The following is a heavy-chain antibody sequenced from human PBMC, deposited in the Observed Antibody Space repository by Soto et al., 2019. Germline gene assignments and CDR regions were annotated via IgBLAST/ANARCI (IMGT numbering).Heavy chain of an antibody. CDR1: GYTFISSW. J-gene: IGHJ4*02. V-gene: IGHV5-51*01. Sequence: GESLKISCKGSGYTFISSWIGWVRQMPGKGLEWTGIIYPDNSDTRYSPSFQGQVIMSVDKSISTAYLQWSSLKASDTAMYYCARRGIVATIDYFDYWGQGTLVTVSS. D-gene: IGHD5-12*01. CDR2: IYPDNSDT. CDR3: ARRGIVATIDYFDY.